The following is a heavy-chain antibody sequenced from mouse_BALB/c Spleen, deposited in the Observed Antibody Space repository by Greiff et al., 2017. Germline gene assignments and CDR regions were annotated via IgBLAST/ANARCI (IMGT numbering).Heavy chain of an antibody. V-gene: IGHV5-17*02. D-gene: IGHD2-4*01. CDR1: GFTFSSFG. CDR2: ISSGSSTI. Sequence: EVNVVESGGGLVQPGGSRKLSCAASGFTFSSFGMHWVRQAPEKGLEWVAYISSGSSTIYYADTVKGRFTISRDNPKNTLFLQMTSLRSEDTAMYYCAREYDYDRGWFAYWGQGTLVTVSA. CDR3: AREYDYDRGWFAY. J-gene: IGHJ3*01.